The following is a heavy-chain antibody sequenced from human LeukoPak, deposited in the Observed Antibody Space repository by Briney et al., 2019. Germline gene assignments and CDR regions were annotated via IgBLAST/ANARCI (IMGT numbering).Heavy chain of an antibody. CDR3: ARSLSDSSGYYYDY. D-gene: IGHD3-22*01. CDR2: ISSSSRTI. J-gene: IGHJ4*02. V-gene: IGHV3-48*02. CDR1: GFTFSSYS. Sequence: GGSLRLSCAASGFTFSSYSMNWVRQAPGKGLEWLSYISSSSRTIFYADSVKGRFTISRDNAKNSLFLQMNSLRDEDTAVYSCARSLSDSSGYYYDYWGQGTLVTVSS.